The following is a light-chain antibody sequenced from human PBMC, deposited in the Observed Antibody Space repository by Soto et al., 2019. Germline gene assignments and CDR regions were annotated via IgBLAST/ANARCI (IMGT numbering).Light chain of an antibody. V-gene: IGKV3-20*01. CDR3: QQYGSSPQT. CDR1: QSVSSSY. CDR2: GAS. Sequence: EIVLTQSPGTLSLSPGERATLSCRASQSVSSSYLAWYQQKPGQAPRLLIYGASSRATGIPDRFSGSRTGTQFTLTTNRLQPDDLAVYCVQQYGSSPQTVGQGTRLEIK. J-gene: IGKJ5*01.